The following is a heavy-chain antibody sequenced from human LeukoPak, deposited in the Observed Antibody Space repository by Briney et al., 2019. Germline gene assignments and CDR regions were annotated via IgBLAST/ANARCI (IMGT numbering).Heavy chain of an antibody. J-gene: IGHJ6*02. D-gene: IGHD6-13*01. V-gene: IGHV3-23*01. CDR1: GFTFSSYA. Sequence: GVPLRLSCAASGFTFSSYAMSWVRQAPGKGLEWVSAISGSGGSTYYADSVKGRFTISRDNSKNTLYLQMNSLRAEDTAVYYCAKGQQLVPDYGMDVWGQGTTVTVSS. CDR2: ISGSGGST. CDR3: AKGQQLVPDYGMDV.